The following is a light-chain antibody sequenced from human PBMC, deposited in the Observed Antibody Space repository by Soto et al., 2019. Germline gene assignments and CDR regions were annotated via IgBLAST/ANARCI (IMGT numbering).Light chain of an antibody. CDR2: DAS. V-gene: IGKV3-11*01. J-gene: IGKJ3*01. CDR3: QQRSNWPPKFT. CDR1: QTVSNS. Sequence: EIVLTQSPATLSLSPGERATLSCSASQTVSNSLAWYQQKPGQPPRLLIYDASNRSTGIPARFSGSGSGTDFTLTISSLEPEDFAVYYCQQRSNWPPKFTFGPGTKVDIK.